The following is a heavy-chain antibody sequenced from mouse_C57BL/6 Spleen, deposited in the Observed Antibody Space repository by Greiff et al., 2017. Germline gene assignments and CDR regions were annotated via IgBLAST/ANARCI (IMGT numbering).Heavy chain of an antibody. Sequence: QVQLQQPGTELVKPGASVKLSCKASGYTFTSYWMHWVKQRPGQGLEWIGNINPSNGGTNYNEKFKSKAIRTVDKSSSTAYKQLSSLTSEDSAVYYCARRITTVVATNAMDYWGQGTSVTVSS. D-gene: IGHD1-1*01. J-gene: IGHJ4*01. V-gene: IGHV1-53*01. CDR3: ARRITTVVATNAMDY. CDR1: GYTFTSYW. CDR2: INPSNGGT.